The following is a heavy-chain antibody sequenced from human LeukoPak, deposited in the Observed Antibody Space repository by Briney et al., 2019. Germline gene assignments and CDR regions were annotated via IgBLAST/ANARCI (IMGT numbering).Heavy chain of an antibody. CDR1: GFTFSSYA. J-gene: IGHJ4*02. CDR3: AKQGFLEWLLTQYYFDY. Sequence: GGSLRLSCAASGFTFSSYAMSWVRQAPGKGLEWVSAISGSGGSTYYADSVKGRFTISRDNSKNTLYLQTNSLRAEDTAVYYCAKQGFLEWLLTQYYFDYWGQGTLVTVSS. D-gene: IGHD3-3*01. V-gene: IGHV3-23*01. CDR2: ISGSGGST.